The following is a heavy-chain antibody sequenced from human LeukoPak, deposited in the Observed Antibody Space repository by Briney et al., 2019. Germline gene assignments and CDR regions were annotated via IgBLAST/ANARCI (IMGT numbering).Heavy chain of an antibody. D-gene: IGHD3-3*01. CDR1: GFTFSSYS. Sequence: GGSLRLSCAASGFTFSSYSMNWVRQAPGKGLEWVSSISSSSSYIYYADSVKSRFTISRDNAKNSLYLQMNSLRAEDTAVYYCARGDDFCFDYWGQGTLVTVSS. CDR3: ARGDDFCFDY. J-gene: IGHJ4*02. CDR2: ISSSSSYI. V-gene: IGHV3-21*01.